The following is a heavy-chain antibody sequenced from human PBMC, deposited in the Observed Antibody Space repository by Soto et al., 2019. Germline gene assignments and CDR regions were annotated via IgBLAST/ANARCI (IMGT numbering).Heavy chain of an antibody. CDR2: ISAYNGYT. Sequence: IQLVQSGGEVRKPGASVRISCKASGYKFTNYGFSWVRQAPGKGLEWMGWISAYNGYTQYAQTFQGRLTLTTDTSTTTAYMDLRSLRSGDTATYYCGRVPPPLTPYNWFDPWGQGTLVIVSS. J-gene: IGHJ5*02. V-gene: IGHV1-18*04. CDR3: GRVPPPLTPYNWFDP. CDR1: GYKFTNYG.